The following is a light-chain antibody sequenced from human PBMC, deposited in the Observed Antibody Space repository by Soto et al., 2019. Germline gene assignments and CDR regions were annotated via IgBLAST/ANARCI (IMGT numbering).Light chain of an antibody. CDR1: SSDVGGYNY. J-gene: IGLJ1*01. Sequence: QSVLTQPRSVSGSPGQSVAISCTGTSSDVGGYNYVSWYQQHPGKAPKLMIYDVNKRPSGVPDRFSGSRSGNTASQTISGLQAEDEADYYCCSFAGDPYVFGTGTKVTV. V-gene: IGLV2-11*01. CDR3: CSFAGDPYV. CDR2: DVN.